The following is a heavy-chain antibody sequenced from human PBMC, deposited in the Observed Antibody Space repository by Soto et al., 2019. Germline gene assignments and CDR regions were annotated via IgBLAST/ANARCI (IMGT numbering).Heavy chain of an antibody. D-gene: IGHD2-2*01. Sequence: SLILSCAASGFSFSNYDLSWIRRAPGEGLEWVGYISIGCVITYYTYSVKGRFTTSWDKAKNSLYLQMNTLSANDTAVYYCATGVVQSTTWGPCPCGLDXWGQGTTVTVS. CDR2: ISIGCVIT. CDR1: GFSFSNYD. J-gene: IGHJ6*02. V-gene: IGHV3-11*01. CDR3: ATGVVQSTTWGPCPCGLDX.